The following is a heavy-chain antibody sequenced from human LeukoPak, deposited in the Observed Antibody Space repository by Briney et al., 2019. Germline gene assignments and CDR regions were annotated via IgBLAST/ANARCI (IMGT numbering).Heavy chain of an antibody. J-gene: IGHJ4*02. CDR2: ISGSGGST. D-gene: IGHD3-22*01. Sequence: GGSLRLSCAASGFTFSSYAMSWVRQAPGKGLEWDSTISGSGGSTDYADSVKGRFTISRDNSKNTLYLQMNSLRAEDTAVYYCASSSGSLDYWGQGTLVTVSS. CDR1: GFTFSSYA. CDR3: ASSSGSLDY. V-gene: IGHV3-23*01.